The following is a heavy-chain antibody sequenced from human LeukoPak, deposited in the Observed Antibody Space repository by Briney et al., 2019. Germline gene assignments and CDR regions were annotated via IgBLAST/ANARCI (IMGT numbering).Heavy chain of an antibody. Sequence: GGSLRLSCAASGFTFSSYAMHWVRQAPGKGLEWVAVISYDGSNKYYADSVKGRFTISRDNSKNTLYLQMNSLRAEDTAVYYCARDRGCSSTSCRPSDYYGMDVWGRGTTVTVSS. V-gene: IGHV3-30-3*01. CDR1: GFTFSSYA. CDR3: ARDRGCSSTSCRPSDYYGMDV. D-gene: IGHD2-2*01. J-gene: IGHJ6*02. CDR2: ISYDGSNK.